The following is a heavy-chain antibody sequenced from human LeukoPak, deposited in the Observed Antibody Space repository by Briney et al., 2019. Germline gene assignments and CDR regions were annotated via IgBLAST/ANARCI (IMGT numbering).Heavy chain of an antibody. CDR3: AKLGQMTTVTTSENY. D-gene: IGHD4-17*01. V-gene: IGHV3-23*01. Sequence: GASLRLSCAASGFTFSSYAMSWVRQAPGEGLEWVSAIRGSGGSTYYADSVKGRFTISRDNSKNTLYLQMNSLRAEDTAVYYCAKLGQMTTVTTSENYWGQGTLVTVSS. J-gene: IGHJ4*02. CDR1: GFTFSSYA. CDR2: IRGSGGST.